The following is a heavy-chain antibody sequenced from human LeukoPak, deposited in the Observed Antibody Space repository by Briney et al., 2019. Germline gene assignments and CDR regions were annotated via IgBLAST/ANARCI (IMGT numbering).Heavy chain of an antibody. Sequence: QTSETLSLTCAVYGGSFSGYYWSRIRQPPGKGLEWIGEINHSGSTNYNPSLKSRVTISVDTSKNQFSLKLSSVTAADTAVYYCARGSSPWYYDFWSGYLDYWVQGTLVTVSS. CDR3: ARGSSPWYYDFWSGYLDY. J-gene: IGHJ4*02. D-gene: IGHD3-3*01. CDR2: INHSGST. CDR1: GGSFSGYY. V-gene: IGHV4-34*01.